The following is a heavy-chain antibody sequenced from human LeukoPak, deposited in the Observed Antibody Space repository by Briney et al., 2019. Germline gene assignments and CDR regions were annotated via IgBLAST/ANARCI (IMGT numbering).Heavy chain of an antibody. Sequence: GGSLRLSCAASGFTFSSYEMNWVRQAPGKGLEWVSYISSSGSTIYYADSVKGRFTISRDNAKNSLYLQMNSLRAEDTAVYYCAHYGSGMYYYMDVWGKGTTVTISS. CDR2: ISSSGSTI. J-gene: IGHJ6*03. V-gene: IGHV3-48*03. CDR1: GFTFSSYE. CDR3: AHYGSGMYYYMDV. D-gene: IGHD3-10*01.